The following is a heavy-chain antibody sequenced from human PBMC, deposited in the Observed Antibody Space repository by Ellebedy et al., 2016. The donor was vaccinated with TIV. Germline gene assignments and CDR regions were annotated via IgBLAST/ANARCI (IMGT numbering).Heavy chain of an antibody. CDR1: GFTFSRNV. V-gene: IGHV3-23*01. D-gene: IGHD5-18*01. J-gene: IGHJ3*01. Sequence: GGSLRLXCAVSGFTFSRNVMNWVRQAPGKGLEWVSSISANGGNTYDADSVKGRFTISRDNSNNMLYLQMNGLRAEDTAIYYCAKTKGYSDAFDSWGQGTMVTVS. CDR2: ISANGGNT. CDR3: AKTKGYSDAFDS.